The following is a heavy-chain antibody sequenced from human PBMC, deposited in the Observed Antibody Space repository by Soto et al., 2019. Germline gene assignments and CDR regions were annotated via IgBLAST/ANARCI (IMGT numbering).Heavy chain of an antibody. CDR1: GFMFDSFA. CDR3: AESGDNACWGIDF. Sequence: EVQLVESGGGLVQPGGSLRLYCVGSGFMFDSFAMNWVRQAPGKGLEWVAYINGGSDSIYYAESVKGRFTISRDDARNSLSLEKNSLNDEDKAVYYCAESGDNACWGIDFWGQGTLVTVSS. CDR2: INGGSDSI. V-gene: IGHV3-48*02. D-gene: IGHD7-27*01. J-gene: IGHJ4*02.